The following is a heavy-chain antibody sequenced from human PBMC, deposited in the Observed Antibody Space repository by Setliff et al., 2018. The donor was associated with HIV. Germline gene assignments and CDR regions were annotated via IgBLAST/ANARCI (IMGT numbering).Heavy chain of an antibody. CDR2: IDYSGNT. CDR1: GGSIRSGSYY. CDR3: ASLDGSESPYIYYYYMDV. Sequence: SETLSLTCSVSGGSIRSGSYYWDWIRQPPGKGLEWIGRIDYSGNTHYNPSLKSRVTISVDTSKNQISLKLSSVTAADTAVYYCASLDGSESPYIYYYYMDVWGKGTAVTVS. D-gene: IGHD3-10*01. J-gene: IGHJ6*03. V-gene: IGHV4-39*01.